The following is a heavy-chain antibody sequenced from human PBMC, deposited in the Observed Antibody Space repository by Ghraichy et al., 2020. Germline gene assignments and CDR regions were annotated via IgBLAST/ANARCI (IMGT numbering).Heavy chain of an antibody. CDR3: SRGGGNNWNYVIPSNYYGMDV. CDR2: IIPGFATP. Sequence: SVKVSCKTSGGTFRSYGISWVRQAPGQGLEWMGGIIPGFATPDYAQKFQGRVTITADESTTTVYMEMSSLRSEDTAVYYCSRGGGNNWNYVIPSNYYGMDVWGQGTTVTVSS. J-gene: IGHJ6*02. D-gene: IGHD1-7*01. CDR1: GGTFRSYG. V-gene: IGHV1-69*13.